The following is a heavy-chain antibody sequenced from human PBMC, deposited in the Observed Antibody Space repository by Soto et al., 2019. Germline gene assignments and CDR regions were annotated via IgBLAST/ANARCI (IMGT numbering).Heavy chain of an antibody. V-gene: IGHV1-18*01. D-gene: IGHD2-2*01. CDR3: ARDEVPAANWLDR. J-gene: IGHJ5*02. CDR2: ISGYNGNT. Sequence: ASVKVPCKASGYIFINYGITWVRQAPGQGLEWMGWISGYNGNTKYADKLQGRVTMTTDTSTTTAYMELRSLRSDDTAVYYCARDEVPAANWLDRWGQGTLVTVSS. CDR1: GYIFINYG.